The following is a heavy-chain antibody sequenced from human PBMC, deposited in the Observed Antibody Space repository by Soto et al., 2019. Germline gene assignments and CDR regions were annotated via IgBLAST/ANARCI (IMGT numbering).Heavy chain of an antibody. CDR2: INAGNGNT. D-gene: IGHD6-13*01. Sequence: ASVKVSCKASGYTFTSYAMHWVRQAPGQRLEWMGWINAGNGNTKYSQKFQGRVTITRDTSASTAYMELSSLRSEDTAVYYCARVLIAAAGNYYYYGMDVWGKGTTVTVPS. CDR3: ARVLIAAAGNYYYYGMDV. J-gene: IGHJ6*04. V-gene: IGHV1-3*01. CDR1: GYTFTSYA.